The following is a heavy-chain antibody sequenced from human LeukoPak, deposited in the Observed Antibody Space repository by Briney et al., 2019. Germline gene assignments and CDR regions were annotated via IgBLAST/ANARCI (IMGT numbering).Heavy chain of an antibody. J-gene: IGHJ4*02. Sequence: GESLKISCKASGYRFTTYWIGWVRQMPGKGLEWMGIIYPDNFDTRYGPSFRGQVTISADKSIGTAYLQWTSPKASDTARYYCARQGWDGSFFDFWGQGILVTVSS. CDR1: GYRFTTYW. D-gene: IGHD3-10*01. V-gene: IGHV5-51*01. CDR2: IYPDNFDT. CDR3: ARQGWDGSFFDF.